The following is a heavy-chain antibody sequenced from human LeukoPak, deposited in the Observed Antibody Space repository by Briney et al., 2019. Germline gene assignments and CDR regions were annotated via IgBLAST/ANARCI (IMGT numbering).Heavy chain of an antibody. D-gene: IGHD6-13*01. CDR2: IYSGGST. CDR3: ARLSTAAVDSDY. V-gene: IGHV3-53*01. CDR1: GFTFSSYA. J-gene: IGHJ4*02. Sequence: PGRSLRLSCAASGFTFSSYAMHWVRQAPGKGLEWVSVIYSGGSTYYADSVKGRFTISRDNSKNTLYLQMNSLRAEDTAVYYCARLSTAAVDSDYWGQGTLVTVSS.